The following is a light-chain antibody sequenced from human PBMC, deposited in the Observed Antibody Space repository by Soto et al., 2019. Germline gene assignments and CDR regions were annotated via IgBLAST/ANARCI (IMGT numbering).Light chain of an antibody. V-gene: IGKV3-20*01. CDR1: QSVSSSF. CDR2: GAS. CDR3: QQYSTSPA. Sequence: PGARATGSCTASQSVSSSFLAWYQQKPGQSPGPLMYGASSRATGIPDRFSGSGSATLFTLPISRLEPADFAVDVCQQYSTSPAFGHGTQVDIK. J-gene: IGKJ1*01.